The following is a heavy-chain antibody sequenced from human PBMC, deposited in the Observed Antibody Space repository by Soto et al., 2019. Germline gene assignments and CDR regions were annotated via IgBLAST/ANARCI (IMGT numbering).Heavy chain of an antibody. CDR1: GXSXXXXXXX. J-gene: IGHJ4*02. V-gene: IGHV4-30-2*01. CDR3: XXXXXXXRYY. CDR2: IYHSGST. D-gene: IGHD4-17*01. Sequence: QLQLQESGSGLVKPSQTLSLTCAVSGXSXXXXXXXXSWIRXPPGKGLEWIGYIYHSGSTYYNPSLXXXXTXXXXXXXXXXXXXXXXXXXXXXXXXXXXXXXXXXRYYWGQGTLVTVSS.